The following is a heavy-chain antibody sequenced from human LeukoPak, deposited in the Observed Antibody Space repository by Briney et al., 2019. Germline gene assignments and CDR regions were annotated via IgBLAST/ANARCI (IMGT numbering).Heavy chain of an antibody. CDR3: ARDLYFPDTSGYKDY. J-gene: IGHJ4*02. Sequence: PSETLSLTCTVSGGSISSSSYYWVWIRQPPGKGLEWIGTVYYSGSTYYNPSLKSRVTISLDTPKNQFSLKLSSVTAADTAIYYCARDLYFPDTSGYKDYWGQGILVTVSS. CDR2: VYYSGST. V-gene: IGHV4-39*07. D-gene: IGHD3-22*01. CDR1: GGSISSSSYY.